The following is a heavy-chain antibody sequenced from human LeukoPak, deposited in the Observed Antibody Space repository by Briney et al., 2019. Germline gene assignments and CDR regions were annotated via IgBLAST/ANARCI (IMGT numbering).Heavy chain of an antibody. CDR2: IKQDGSEK. V-gene: IGHV3-7*01. D-gene: IGHD2-2*02. J-gene: IGHJ4*02. CDR3: ARDQPYQLLYLGVDFDY. CDR1: GFTFSSYW. Sequence: GGSLRLSCAASGFTFSSYWMSWVRQAPGKGLEWVANIKQDGSEKYYVDSVKGRFTISRDNAKNSLYLQMNSLRAEDTAVYYCARDQPYQLLYLGVDFDYWGQGTLVTVSS.